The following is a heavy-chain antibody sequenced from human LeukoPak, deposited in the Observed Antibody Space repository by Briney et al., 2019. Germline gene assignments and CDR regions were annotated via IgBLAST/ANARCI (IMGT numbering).Heavy chain of an antibody. CDR3: ASLVVVPVATGGSFDP. V-gene: IGHV3-53*04. Sequence: GGSLRLSCAASGFTFSSNYMSWVRQAPGKGLEWVSVIYSGGSTYYADSVKGRFTISRHNSKNTLYLQMNSLRAEDTAVYYCASLVVVPVATGGSFDPWGQGTLVTVSA. J-gene: IGHJ5*02. D-gene: IGHD2-2*01. CDR1: GFTFSSNY. CDR2: IYSGGST.